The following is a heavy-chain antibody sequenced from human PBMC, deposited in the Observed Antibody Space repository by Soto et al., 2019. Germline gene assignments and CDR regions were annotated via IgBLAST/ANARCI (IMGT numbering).Heavy chain of an antibody. V-gene: IGHV1-18*01. CDR2: ISPFNGNT. J-gene: IGHJ6*02. CDR1: GYPFTHYG. Sequence: QVQLVQSGAEVKKPGASVRVSCKSSGYPFTHYGITWIRQAPGQGLEWMGWISPFNGNTNYGQTLQGRVTLTTETSTSTVNMERLSLRSDDTAVYYCARDQSFDRTEYYGRDAWGQGTTVTVSS. CDR3: ARDQSFDRTEYYGRDA. D-gene: IGHD3-10*01.